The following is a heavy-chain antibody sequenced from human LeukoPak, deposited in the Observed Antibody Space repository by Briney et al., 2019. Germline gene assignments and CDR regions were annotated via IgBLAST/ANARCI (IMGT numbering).Heavy chain of an antibody. CDR2: IIPIDDST. D-gene: IGHD6-13*01. V-gene: IGHV1-69*13. CDR1: GGTFSNHA. CDR3: ARHSGHSSWYYGLDV. J-gene: IGHJ6*02. Sequence: SVKVSCTASGGTFSNHAFSWVRQAPGQGLEWMGGIIPIDDSTNYVQKFQDRVMITADEATNIIHMELGSLKSEDTAEYYCARHSGHSSWYYGLDVWGQGTTVIVSS.